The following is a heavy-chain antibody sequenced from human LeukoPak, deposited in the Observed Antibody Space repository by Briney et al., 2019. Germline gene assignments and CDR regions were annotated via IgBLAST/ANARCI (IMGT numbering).Heavy chain of an antibody. CDR2: INPNSGGT. Sequence: ASVKVSCKASGYTFTGYYMHWVRQAPGQGLEWMGWINPNSGGTNYAQKFQGRVTMTRDTSISTAYMELSRLRSDDTAVYHCARGCVEDSSTSCYTSAYWGQGTLVTVSS. V-gene: IGHV1-2*02. CDR1: GYTFTGYY. J-gene: IGHJ4*02. CDR3: ARGCVEDSSTSCYTSAY. D-gene: IGHD2-2*02.